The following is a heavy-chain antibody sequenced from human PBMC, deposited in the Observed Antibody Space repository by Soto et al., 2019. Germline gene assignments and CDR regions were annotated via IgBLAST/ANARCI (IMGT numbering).Heavy chain of an antibody. CDR1: GYTFTSYA. J-gene: IGHJ4*02. CDR2: INAGNGNT. CDR3: ARSQGGIAVAGPFDY. Sequence: ASVKVSCKASGYTFTSYAMHWVLQAPGQRLEWMGWINAGNGNTKYSQKFQGRVTITRDTSASTAYMELSSLRSEDTAVYYCARSQGGIAVAGPFDYWGQGTLVTVSS. D-gene: IGHD6-19*01. V-gene: IGHV1-3*01.